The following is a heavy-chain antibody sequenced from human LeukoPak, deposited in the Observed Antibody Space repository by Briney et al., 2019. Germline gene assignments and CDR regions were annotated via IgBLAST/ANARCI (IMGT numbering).Heavy chain of an antibody. CDR1: GGSISSYY. V-gene: IGHV4-59*12. CDR3: ARRRDFAMVRAINWFDP. CDR2: IYYSGST. D-gene: IGHD3-10*01. J-gene: IGHJ5*02. Sequence: SETMSLTCTVSGGSISSYYWSWIRQPPGKGLEWIGYIYYSGSTNYNPSLKSRVTISVDTSKNQFSLKLSSVTAADTAVYYCARRRDFAMVRAINWFDPWGQGTLVTVSS.